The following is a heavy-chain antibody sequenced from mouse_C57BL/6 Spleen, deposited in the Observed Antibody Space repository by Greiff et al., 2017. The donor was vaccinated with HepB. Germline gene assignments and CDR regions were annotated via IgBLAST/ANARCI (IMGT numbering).Heavy chain of an antibody. D-gene: IGHD2-2*01. J-gene: IGHJ1*03. V-gene: IGHV5-12*01. Sequence: EVQRVESGGGLVQPGGSLKLSCAASGFTFSDYYMYWVRQTPEKRLEWVAYISNGGGSTYYPDTVKGRFTISRDNAKNTLYLQMSRLKSEDTAMYYCARGMVTTRWYFDVWGTGTTVTVSS. CDR3: ARGMVTTRWYFDV. CDR2: ISNGGGST. CDR1: GFTFSDYY.